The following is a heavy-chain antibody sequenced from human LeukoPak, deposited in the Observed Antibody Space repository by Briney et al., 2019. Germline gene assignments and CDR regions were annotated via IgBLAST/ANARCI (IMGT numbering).Heavy chain of an antibody. V-gene: IGHV5-51*01. Sequence: PGESLKISCKGSGYSFTSYWIGWVRQMPGKGLEWMGIIYPGDSDTRYSPSFQGQVTISADKSISTAYLQWSSLKASDTAMYYCATVYYDFWSGLKNWFDPWGQGTLVTVSS. CDR1: GYSFTSYW. D-gene: IGHD3-3*01. J-gene: IGHJ5*02. CDR3: ATVYYDFWSGLKNWFDP. CDR2: IYPGDSDT.